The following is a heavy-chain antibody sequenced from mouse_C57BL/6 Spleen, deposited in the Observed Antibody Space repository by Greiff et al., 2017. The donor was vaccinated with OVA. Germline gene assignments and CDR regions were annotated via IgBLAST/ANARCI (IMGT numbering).Heavy chain of an antibody. Sequence: QVQLQQPGAELVKPGASVKLSCKASGYTFTSYWMQWVKQRPGQGLEWIGEIDPSDSYTNYNQKFKGKATFTVDTSSSAAYMQLSSLTSEDAAYYCCTRSRYGSDYWGQGTTLTVSS. J-gene: IGHJ2*01. CDR1: GYTFTSYW. CDR3: TRSRYGSDY. V-gene: IGHV1-50*01. CDR2: IDPSDSYT. D-gene: IGHD1-1*01.